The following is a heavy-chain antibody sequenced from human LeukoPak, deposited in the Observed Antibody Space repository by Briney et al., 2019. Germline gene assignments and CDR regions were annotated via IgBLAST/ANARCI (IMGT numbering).Heavy chain of an antibody. V-gene: IGHV5-10-1*01. CDR1: GYRFTNYW. CDR2: IDPSDSYT. CDR3: ARRVVVPTAGSFDP. J-gene: IGHJ5*02. Sequence: GESLKISCKGSGYRFTNYWISWVRQMPGKGLEWMGRIDPSDSYTSYSPSFQGHVTIPVDKSISTAYLQWSSLEASDTAMYYCARRVVVPTAGSFDPWGQGTLVIVSS. D-gene: IGHD2-2*01.